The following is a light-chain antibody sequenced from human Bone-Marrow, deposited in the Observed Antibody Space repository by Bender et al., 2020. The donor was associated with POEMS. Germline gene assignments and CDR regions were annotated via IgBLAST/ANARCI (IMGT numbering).Light chain of an antibody. CDR1: SSDLGTYNF. J-gene: IGLJ1*01. CDR2: EVS. V-gene: IGLV2-23*02. Sequence: QSALTQPASVSGSPGQSITISCTGTSSDLGTYNFVSWYQQHPGKAPKLILYEVSKRPSGVPDRFSGSKSGNTASLTISGLQAEDEADFFCCSYAGRTRYVFGSGTTVTVL. CDR3: CSYAGRTRYV.